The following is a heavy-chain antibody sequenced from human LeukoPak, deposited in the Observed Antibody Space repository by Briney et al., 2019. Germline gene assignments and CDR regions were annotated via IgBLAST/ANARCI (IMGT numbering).Heavy chain of an antibody. CDR3: ARSGSYWNSRAYFDY. D-gene: IGHD3-10*01. Sequence: GGSLRHSCGASGFTFWTYWMNWVRQAPGKGLEWLASINPDGSEKYDVDSVKGRFTISRDNAKNSLYLKMNGLRAEDTAVYYCARSGSYWNSRAYFDYWGQGSLVTVS. J-gene: IGHJ4*02. V-gene: IGHV3-7*01. CDR1: GFTFWTYW. CDR2: INPDGSEK.